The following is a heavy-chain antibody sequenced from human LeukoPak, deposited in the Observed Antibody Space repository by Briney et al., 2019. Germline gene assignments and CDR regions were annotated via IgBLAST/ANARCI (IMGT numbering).Heavy chain of an antibody. CDR3: ARQLYSGFDLFDY. J-gene: IGHJ4*02. D-gene: IGHD5-12*01. CDR2: IYPYDSDT. CDR1: GYSFDTYW. Sequence: GESLKISCAGSGYSFDTYWIGWVRQMPGKGLEWMGFIYPYDSDTRYSPSFQGQVTISADKSTTTAYLQWSRLRASDTAMYYCARQLYSGFDLFDYWGQGTLVTVSS. V-gene: IGHV5-51*01.